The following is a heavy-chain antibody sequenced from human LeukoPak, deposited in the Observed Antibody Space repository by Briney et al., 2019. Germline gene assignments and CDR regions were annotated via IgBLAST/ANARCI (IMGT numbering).Heavy chain of an antibody. CDR1: GGSISSYH. J-gene: IGHJ3*02. Sequence: SETLSLTCTVSGGSISSYHWSWIRQPAGKGLEWIGRIYTSGSTNYNPSLKSRVTMSVDTSKNQFSLKLSSVTAADTAVYYCARAARYCSSTSCIGVFDIWGQGTMVTVSS. CDR2: IYTSGST. CDR3: ARAARYCSSTSCIGVFDI. D-gene: IGHD2-2*01. V-gene: IGHV4-4*07.